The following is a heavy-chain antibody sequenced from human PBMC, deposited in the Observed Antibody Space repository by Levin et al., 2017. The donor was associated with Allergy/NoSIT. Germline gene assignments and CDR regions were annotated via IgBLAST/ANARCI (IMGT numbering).Heavy chain of an antibody. Sequence: GGSLRLSCAASGFAFSDSALHWVRQASGTGLEWVGRIRSKANNYATAYTASVKGRFTISRDDSKDTAHLQMSSLKTDDTAVYYCHLPPDVWGRGTTVTVSS. CDR2: IRSKANNYAT. CDR3: HLPPDV. V-gene: IGHV3-73*01. J-gene: IGHJ6*04. CDR1: GFAFSDSA.